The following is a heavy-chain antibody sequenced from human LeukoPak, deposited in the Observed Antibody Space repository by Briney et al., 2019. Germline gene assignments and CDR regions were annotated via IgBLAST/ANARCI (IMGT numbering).Heavy chain of an antibody. CDR1: GYTFTSYC. Sequence: ASVKVSCKASGYTFTSYCISWVRQAPGQGLEWMGIITPYNGNTNYAQKFPGRVTMTTDTSTSTDYMELRTRRSNGTAVYYCASWGECKLLINWGQETLVTVSS. J-gene: IGHJ4*02. V-gene: IGHV1-18*01. CDR2: ITPYNGNT. CDR3: ASWGECKLLIN. D-gene: IGHD1-26*01.